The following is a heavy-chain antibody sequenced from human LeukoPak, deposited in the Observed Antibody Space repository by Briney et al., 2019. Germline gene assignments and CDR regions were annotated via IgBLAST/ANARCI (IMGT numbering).Heavy chain of an antibody. CDR3: ATGGTRAATGRMGF. D-gene: IGHD6-25*01. Sequence: GGSLRLSCAASGFTFSSFGMHWVRQAPGKGLEWVTVTSYDGNEKYYADSVKGRFTISRDSSKNTVYLQMNSLRAEDTAVYYCATGGTRAATGRMGFWGQGTLVTVSS. CDR2: TSYDGNEK. V-gene: IGHV3-30*03. CDR1: GFTFSSFG. J-gene: IGHJ4*02.